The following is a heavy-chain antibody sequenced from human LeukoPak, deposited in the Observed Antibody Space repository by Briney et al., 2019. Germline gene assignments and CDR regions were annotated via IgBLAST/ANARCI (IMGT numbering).Heavy chain of an antibody. CDR2: ISGSGSAI. CDR1: GFTFSSCE. Sequence: GGSLRLSCAASGFTFSSCEMNWVRQAPGKGLEWVSYISGSGSAIYYADSVKGRFTISRDNAKNSLYLQMNSLRAEDTAVYYCARDGYHYYGSGTYFGYYYMDVWGKGTTVTISS. V-gene: IGHV3-48*03. J-gene: IGHJ6*03. D-gene: IGHD3-10*01. CDR3: ARDGYHYYGSGTYFGYYYMDV.